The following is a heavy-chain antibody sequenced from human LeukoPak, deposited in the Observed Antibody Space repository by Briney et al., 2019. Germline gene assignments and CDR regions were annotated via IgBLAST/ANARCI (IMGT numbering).Heavy chain of an antibody. CDR1: GFTFSSYW. CDR3: ARGWSRLRLGELSSLPRSWYYFDY. V-gene: IGHV3-74*01. J-gene: IGHJ4*02. D-gene: IGHD3-16*02. CDR2: INSDGSST. Sequence: GGSLRLSCAASGFTFSSYWMHWVRQAPGRGLVWVSRINSDGSSTSYADSVKGRFTISRDNAKNTLYLQMNSLRAEDTAVYYCARGWSRLRLGELSSLPRSWYYFDYWGQGTLVTVSS.